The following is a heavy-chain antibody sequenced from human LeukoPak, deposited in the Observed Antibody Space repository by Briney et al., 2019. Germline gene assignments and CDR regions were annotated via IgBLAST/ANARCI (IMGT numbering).Heavy chain of an antibody. CDR3: TRAGDYYDSSGYYFWYYYYYGMDV. CDR2: IRSKAYGGTT. D-gene: IGHD3-22*01. J-gene: IGHJ6*02. Sequence: GGSLRLSCTASGFTFGDYAMSWFRQAPGKGLEWVGFIRSKAYGGTTEYAASVKGRFTISRDDSKSTAYLQMNSLKTEDTAVYYCTRAGDYYDSSGYYFWYYYYYGMDVWGQGTTVTVSS. CDR1: GFTFGDYA. V-gene: IGHV3-49*03.